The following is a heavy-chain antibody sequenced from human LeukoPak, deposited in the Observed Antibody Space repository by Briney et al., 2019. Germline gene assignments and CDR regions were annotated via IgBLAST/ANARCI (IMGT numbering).Heavy chain of an antibody. CDR2: INPYSGGT. CDR3: ARVPGFPLGRFDY. Sequence: ASVKVSCKASGYTFTGYYMHWVRQAPGQGLEWMGWINPYSGGTNYAQKFQGRVTMTRDTSISTAYMELSRLRSDDTAVYYCARVPGFPLGRFDYWGQGTLVTVSS. J-gene: IGHJ4*02. CDR1: GYTFTGYY. V-gene: IGHV1-2*02.